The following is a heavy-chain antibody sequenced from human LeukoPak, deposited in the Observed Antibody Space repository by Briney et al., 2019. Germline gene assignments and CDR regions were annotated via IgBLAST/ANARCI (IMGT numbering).Heavy chain of an antibody. J-gene: IGHJ4*02. CDR3: ARLKLLWSNYFDY. Sequence: GGSLRLSCAASGFTFSRYSMNWVRQAPGKGLEWVSSITSSSSYIKYADSVKGRFTISRDNAKNSLYLQMNSLRAEDTAVYYCARLKLLWSNYFDYWGQGTLVTVSS. D-gene: IGHD2-2*01. V-gene: IGHV3-21*01. CDR2: ITSSSSYI. CDR1: GFTFSRYS.